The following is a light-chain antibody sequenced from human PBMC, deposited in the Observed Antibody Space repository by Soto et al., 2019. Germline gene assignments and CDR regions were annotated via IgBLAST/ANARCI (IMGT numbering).Light chain of an antibody. V-gene: IGLV2-14*01. CDR2: EVS. J-gene: IGLJ1*01. CDR1: SSDVGAYNH. Sequence: QPVLTQPASVSGSPGQSITSSCTGTSSDVGAYNHVSWYQHHPGNAPKLMIFEVSSRPSGVSYRFSGSKSGNTASLTISGLQAEDEADYYCCSYTSTSTRVFGTGTKLTVL. CDR3: CSYTSTSTRV.